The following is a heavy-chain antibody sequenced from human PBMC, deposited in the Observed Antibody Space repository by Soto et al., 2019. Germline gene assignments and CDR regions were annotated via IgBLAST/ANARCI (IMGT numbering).Heavy chain of an antibody. Sequence: LSLTCTVSGGSISSGDYYWSWIRQPPGKGLEWIAYIHNSVSTHYNPSLKSRVTISVDTSKNQFSLKLSSVTAADTAVYYCARSRYSGSYFFDYWGQGILVTVS. V-gene: IGHV4-30-4*01. J-gene: IGHJ4*02. CDR2: IHNSVST. CDR3: ARSRYSGSYFFDY. CDR1: GGSISSGDYY. D-gene: IGHD1-26*01.